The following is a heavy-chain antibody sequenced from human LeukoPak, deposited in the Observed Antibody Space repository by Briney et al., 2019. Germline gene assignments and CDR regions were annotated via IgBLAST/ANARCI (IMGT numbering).Heavy chain of an antibody. CDR3: AVYYDILTGYYRFDY. CDR2: INPNSGGT. CDR1: GYTFTGLY. Sequence: GASVTVFCKASGYTFTGLYMHWVRQAPGQGLEWMGWINPNSGGTNYAQKSQGRVTMTRDTSISTAYMELSRLRSDDTAVYYCAVYYDILTGYYRFDYWGQGTLVTVSS. V-gene: IGHV1-2*02. J-gene: IGHJ4*02. D-gene: IGHD3-9*01.